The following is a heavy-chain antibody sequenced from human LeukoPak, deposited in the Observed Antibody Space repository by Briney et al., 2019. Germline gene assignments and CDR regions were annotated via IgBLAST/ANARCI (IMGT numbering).Heavy chain of an antibody. CDR2: IRYDGINK. V-gene: IGHV3-30*02. Sequence: GGSLRLSCATSGFTFSSYGMYWVRQAPGKGLEWLAFIRYDGINKYYADSVKGRFTISRDNSKNTLYLQMNSLRAEDTAVYYCAKALQWELLFPHWGQGTLVTVSS. J-gene: IGHJ4*02. D-gene: IGHD1-26*01. CDR3: AKALQWELLFPH. CDR1: GFTFSSYG.